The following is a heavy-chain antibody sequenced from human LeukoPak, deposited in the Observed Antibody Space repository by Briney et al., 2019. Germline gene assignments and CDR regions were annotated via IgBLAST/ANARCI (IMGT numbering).Heavy chain of an antibody. CDR2: ISWNSGSI. V-gene: IGHV3-9*01. CDR1: GFTFDDYA. CDR3: AKGYRYNWNSDAFDI. J-gene: IGHJ3*02. Sequence: PGRSLRLSCAASGFTFDDYAMHWVRQAPGKGLEWVSGISWNSGSIGYADSVKGRFTISRDNAKNSLYLQMNSLRAEDTALYYCAKGYRYNWNSDAFDIWGQGTMVTVSS. D-gene: IGHD1-1*01.